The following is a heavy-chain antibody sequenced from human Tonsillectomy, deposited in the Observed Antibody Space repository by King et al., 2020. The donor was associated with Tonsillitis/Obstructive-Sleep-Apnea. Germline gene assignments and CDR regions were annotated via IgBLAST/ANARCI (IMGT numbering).Heavy chain of an antibody. V-gene: IGHV1-18*01. CDR2: ISAYNGNT. Sequence: VQLVESGAEVKKPGASVKVSCKASGYTFTSYGISWVRQAPGQGLEWMGWISAYNGNTNYAQKLQGRVTMTTDTSTSTAYMELRSLRSDDPAVYYCASSCSSTSCYIPYYYGMDVWGQGTTVTVSS. J-gene: IGHJ6*02. CDR3: ASSCSSTSCYIPYYYGMDV. D-gene: IGHD2-2*02. CDR1: GYTFTSYG.